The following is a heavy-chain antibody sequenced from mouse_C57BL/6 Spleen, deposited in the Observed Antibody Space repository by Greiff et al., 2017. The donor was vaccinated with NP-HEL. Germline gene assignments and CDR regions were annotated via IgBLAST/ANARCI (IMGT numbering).Heavy chain of an antibody. Sequence: QVQLQQPGTELVKPGASVKLSCKASGYTFTSYWMHWVKQRPGQGLEWIGNINPSNGGTNYNEKFKSKATLTVDKSSSTAYMQLSSLTSEDSAVYYWANYNGSSYWYFDGWGTGTTVTVSS. CDR3: ANYNGSSYWYFDG. V-gene: IGHV1-53*01. D-gene: IGHD1-1*01. CDR1: GYTFTSYW. J-gene: IGHJ1*03. CDR2: INPSNGGT.